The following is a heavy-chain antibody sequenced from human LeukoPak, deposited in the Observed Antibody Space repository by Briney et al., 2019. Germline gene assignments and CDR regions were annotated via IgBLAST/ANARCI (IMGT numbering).Heavy chain of an antibody. Sequence: GGSLRLSCAASGFTFSSYGMHWVRQAPGKGLEWVAVIWYDGSNKYYADSVKGRFTISRDNSKNTLYLQMNSLRAEDTAVYYCARDSSGWFGPVYYFDYWGQGTLVTVSS. D-gene: IGHD3-10*01. CDR1: GFTFSSYG. CDR2: IWYDGSNK. J-gene: IGHJ4*02. CDR3: ARDSSGWFGPVYYFDY. V-gene: IGHV3-33*01.